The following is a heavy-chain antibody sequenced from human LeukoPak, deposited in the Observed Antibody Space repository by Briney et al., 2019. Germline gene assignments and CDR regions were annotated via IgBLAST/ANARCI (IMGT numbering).Heavy chain of an antibody. J-gene: IGHJ4*02. V-gene: IGHV3-23*01. CDR3: AKGVGASYYFDY. D-gene: IGHD1-26*01. Sequence: PGGSLRLSCAASGFTFSSCVMNWVRQAPGKGLEWVSAISDSGDRTSYADSVKGRFTISRDNSETTLYLQMNSLRAEDTAVYYCAKGVGASYYFDYWGRGTLVTVSS. CDR1: GFTFSSCV. CDR2: ISDSGDRT.